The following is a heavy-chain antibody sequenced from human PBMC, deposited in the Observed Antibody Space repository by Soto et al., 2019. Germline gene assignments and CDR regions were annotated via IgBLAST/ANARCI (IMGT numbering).Heavy chain of an antibody. Sequence: ASVKVSCKASGYTFTSYGLSWVRQAPGQGLEWMGWISPCKGKTEHSTKFNDRVTMTTDISMSTAYMELSSLTSEDSAIYYCARDPGLGSSYPPLDYWGQGSLVTVSS. V-gene: IGHV1-18*04. CDR2: ISPCKGKT. D-gene: IGHD3-10*01. CDR1: GYTFTSYG. J-gene: IGHJ4*01. CDR3: ARDPGLGSSYPPLDY.